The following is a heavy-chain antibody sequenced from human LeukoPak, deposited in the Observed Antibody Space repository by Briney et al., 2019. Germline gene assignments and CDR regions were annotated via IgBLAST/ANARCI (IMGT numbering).Heavy chain of an antibody. CDR2: ISGSGGST. D-gene: IGHD6-19*01. V-gene: IGHV3-23*01. J-gene: IGHJ4*02. CDR1: GFTFSSYA. Sequence: GGSLRLSCAASGFTFSSYATSWVRQAPGKGLEWVSAISGSGGSTYYADSVKGRFTISRDNAKNSLYLQMNSLRAEDTAVYYCARASYSSGWYVSSYYFDYWGQGTLVTVSS. CDR3: ARASYSSGWYVSSYYFDY.